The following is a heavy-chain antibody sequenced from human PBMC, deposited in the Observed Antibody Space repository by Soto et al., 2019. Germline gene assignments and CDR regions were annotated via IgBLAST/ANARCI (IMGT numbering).Heavy chain of an antibody. CDR2: ISMTTSYV. J-gene: IGHJ5*01. CDR3: ARDPSEGRVGNWFES. CDR1: GFTFSRYG. Sequence: EVQLVESGGGLVKPGGSLRLSCAAPGFTFSRYGMSWVRQAPGKGLEWVSSISMTTSYVYYADSVKGRFSISRDNAKKILYLEMYALRTEDTAVYYCARDPSEGRVGNWFESWGQGTLVTVSS. V-gene: IGHV3-21*01. D-gene: IGHD2-2*01.